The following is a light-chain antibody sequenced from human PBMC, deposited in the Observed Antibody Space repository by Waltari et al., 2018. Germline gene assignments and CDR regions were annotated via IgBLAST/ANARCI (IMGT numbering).Light chain of an antibody. CDR1: SNDVGNYNL. J-gene: IGLJ1*01. CDR2: EVN. V-gene: IGLV2-23*02. CDR3: FSYTGDTTLYV. Sequence: QSALTQPASVSGSPGQSITISCTGTSNDVGNYNLVSWYQQYPGKVPQLIIYEVNKRPSGVSRRFSGSKSRNTASLTISGLQAEDEADYYCFSYTGDTTLYVFGTGTKVTVL.